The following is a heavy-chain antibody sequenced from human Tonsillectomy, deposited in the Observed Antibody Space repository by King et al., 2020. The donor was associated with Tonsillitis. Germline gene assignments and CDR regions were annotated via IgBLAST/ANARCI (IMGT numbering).Heavy chain of an antibody. CDR1: GFTFSSYA. J-gene: IGHJ2*01. CDR3: AKDVRSGYDFWGLGDSYFDL. Sequence: QLVQSGGGLVQPGGSLRLSSAASGFTFSSYAMSWVRQAPGKGLEWVSAISGSGVSTYYADSVKGRFTISRDNSKNTLCLQMNSLRAEDTAVYYCAKDVRSGYDFWGLGDSYFDLWGRGTLVTVSS. V-gene: IGHV3-23*04. CDR2: ISGSGVST. D-gene: IGHD5-12*01.